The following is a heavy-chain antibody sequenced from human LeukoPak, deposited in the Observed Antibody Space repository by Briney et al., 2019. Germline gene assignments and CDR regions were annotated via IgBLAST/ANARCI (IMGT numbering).Heavy chain of an antibody. D-gene: IGHD3-3*01. Sequence: GGSLRLSCSASGLTVVGNYMKCGRHAPEEGLERVSFIYSGGTTYYAYSVKGRFTISRDTSKNTLYLQMNSLRAEDTAVYYCAREVKEWRGNWFDPWGQGTLVTVSS. CDR2: IYSGGTT. J-gene: IGHJ5*02. V-gene: IGHV3-66*01. CDR3: AREVKEWRGNWFDP. CDR1: GLTVVGNY.